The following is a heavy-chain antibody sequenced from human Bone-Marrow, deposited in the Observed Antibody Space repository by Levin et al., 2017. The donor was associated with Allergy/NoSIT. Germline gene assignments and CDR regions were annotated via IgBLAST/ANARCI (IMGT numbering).Heavy chain of an antibody. CDR2: IYSGGST. V-gene: IGHV3-53*01. Sequence: SCAVSGFTVSSNYMTWVRQAPGKGLEWVSVIYSGGSTYYADSVKGRFTISRDNSKNTLYLQMNTLRAEDTAVYYCAILATTPVWASDVWGRGTVVTVSS. CDR3: AILATTPVWASDV. J-gene: IGHJ3*01. D-gene: IGHD2-15*01. CDR1: GFTVSSNY.